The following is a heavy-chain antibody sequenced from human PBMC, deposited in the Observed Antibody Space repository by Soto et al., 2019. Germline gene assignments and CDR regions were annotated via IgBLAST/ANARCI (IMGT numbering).Heavy chain of an antibody. CDR1: GFTFSSYA. CDR2: ISGSGGST. Sequence: EVQLLESGGGLVQPGGSLRLSCAASGFTFSSYAMSWVRQAPGKGLEWVSAISGSGGSTYYADSVKGRFTISRDNSKNTLYLQMNSLRAEDMAVYYCAKRYCSGGSCYPLDYWGQGTLVTVSS. CDR3: AKRYCSGGSCYPLDY. J-gene: IGHJ4*02. V-gene: IGHV3-23*01. D-gene: IGHD2-15*01.